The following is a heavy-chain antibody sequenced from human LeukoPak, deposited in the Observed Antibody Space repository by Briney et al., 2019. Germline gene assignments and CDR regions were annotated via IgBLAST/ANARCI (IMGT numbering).Heavy chain of an antibody. D-gene: IGHD3-3*01. CDR3: ARRFLTIDNWFDP. V-gene: IGHV4-39*01. Sequence: SETLSLTCTVSGRSISSSSYYWGGIRQPPGKGLDWIGNIYYSGSTYYNPSLKSRITISVDTSKNQFSLKLSSVTAADTAVYYCARRFLTIDNWFDPWGQGTLVTVSS. J-gene: IGHJ5*02. CDR2: IYYSGST. CDR1: GRSISSSSYY.